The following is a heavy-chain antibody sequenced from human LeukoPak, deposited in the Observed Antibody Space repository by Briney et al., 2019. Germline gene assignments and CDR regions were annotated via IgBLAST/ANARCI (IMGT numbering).Heavy chain of an antibody. D-gene: IGHD4-23*01. CDR1: GYTFTGYY. CDR2: INPSGGST. J-gene: IGHJ4*02. CDR3: AIDDPRDYGGNPRANY. Sequence: ASVKVSCKASGYTFTGYYMRWVRQAPGQGLEWMGIINPSGGSTSYAQKFQGRVTMTRDMSTSTVYMELSSLRSEDTAVYYCAIDDPRDYGGNPRANYWGQGTLVTVSS. V-gene: IGHV1-46*01.